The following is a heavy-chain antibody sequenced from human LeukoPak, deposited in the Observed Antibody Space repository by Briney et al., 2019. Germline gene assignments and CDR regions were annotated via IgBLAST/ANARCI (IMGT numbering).Heavy chain of an antibody. CDR2: IRYDGSNK. J-gene: IGHJ4*02. CDR1: GFTFSSYG. D-gene: IGHD3-3*01. CDR3: ANYYNDYDFWSGYPQVEPSDY. Sequence: GGSLRLSCAASGFTFSSYGMHWVRQAPGKGLEWVAFIRYDGSNKYYADSVKGRFTISRDNSKNTLYLQMNSLRAEDTAVYYCANYYNDYDFWSGYPQVEPSDYWGQGTLVTVSS. V-gene: IGHV3-30*02.